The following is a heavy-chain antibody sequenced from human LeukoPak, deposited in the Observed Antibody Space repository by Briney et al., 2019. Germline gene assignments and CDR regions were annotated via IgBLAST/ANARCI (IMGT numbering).Heavy chain of an antibody. CDR2: INPSGGST. D-gene: IGHD6-19*01. V-gene: IGHV1-46*01. J-gene: IGHJ4*02. Sequence: ASVKVSCKASGYTFSIYNMHWVRQAPGQGLEWMGIINPSGGSTTNAQKFQGRVTMTRDTSTVYMELSSLRSEDTAVYYCAYTGVAGPFDYWGQGTLVTVSS. CDR1: GYTFSIYN. CDR3: AYTGVAGPFDY.